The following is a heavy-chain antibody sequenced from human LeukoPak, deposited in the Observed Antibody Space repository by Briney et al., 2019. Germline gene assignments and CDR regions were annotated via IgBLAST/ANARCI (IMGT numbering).Heavy chain of an antibody. Sequence: GGSLRLSCAASGFTFSTYAMSWVRQAPGKGLEWVSLITGNGDNTYYADSMKGRFTISRDNSKNTLDLRINSLRAEDTAIYYCAKESVAGPQYYYYYGMDVWGQGTTVTVSS. CDR2: ITGNGDNT. J-gene: IGHJ6*02. CDR1: GFTFSTYA. D-gene: IGHD6-19*01. CDR3: AKESVAGPQYYYYYGMDV. V-gene: IGHV3-23*01.